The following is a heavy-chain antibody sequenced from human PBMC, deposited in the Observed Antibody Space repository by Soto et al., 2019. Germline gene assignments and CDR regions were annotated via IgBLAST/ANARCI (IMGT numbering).Heavy chain of an antibody. CDR2: VGTKANTYAT. CDR3: TRVCSGGTCYFDP. J-gene: IGHJ5*02. Sequence: GGSLRLSCAASGFTFSGSSIHRVRQAPGKGLEWVGRVGTKANTYATEYSASVKGRFTISRDDSKSTAYLQMNSLKIEDTALYFCTRVCSGGTCYFDPWGQGTRVNVSS. CDR1: GFTFSGSS. D-gene: IGHD2-15*01. V-gene: IGHV3-73*01.